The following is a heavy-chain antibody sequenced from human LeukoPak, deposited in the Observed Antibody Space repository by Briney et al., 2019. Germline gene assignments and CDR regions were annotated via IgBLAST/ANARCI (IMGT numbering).Heavy chain of an antibody. CDR3: VRDRTGVYSDY. CDR1: GGSISSGDYY. V-gene: IGHV4-30-4*08. D-gene: IGHD7-27*01. CDR2: IYYSGST. J-gene: IGHJ4*02. Sequence: PAETLSLTCTVSGGSISSGDYYWSWIRQPPGKGLEWIGYIYYSGSTYYNPSLKSRVTISVDTSKNQFSLKLSSVTAADTAVYYCVRDRTGVYSDYWGQGTLVIVSS.